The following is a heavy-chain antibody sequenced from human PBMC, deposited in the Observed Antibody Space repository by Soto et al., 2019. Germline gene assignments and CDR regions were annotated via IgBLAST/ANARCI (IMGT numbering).Heavy chain of an antibody. Sequence: GGSLRLSCAASGFTFSSYAMSWVRQAPGKGLEWVSAISGSGGSTYYADSVKGRFTISRDNSKNTLYLQMNSLRAEDTAVYYCAKEGGDCSSTSCYPDYYYGMDVWGQGTTVTSP. V-gene: IGHV3-23*01. J-gene: IGHJ6*02. D-gene: IGHD2-2*01. CDR3: AKEGGDCSSTSCYPDYYYGMDV. CDR2: ISGSGGST. CDR1: GFTFSSYA.